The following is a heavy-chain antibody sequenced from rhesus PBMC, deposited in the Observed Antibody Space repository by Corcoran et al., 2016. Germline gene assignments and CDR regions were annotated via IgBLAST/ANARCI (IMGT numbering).Heavy chain of an antibody. CDR3: ARRLHGWNDFSLDV. CDR2: IGGSSGST. CDR1: GGSLSGSY. J-gene: IGHJ5-2*02. V-gene: IGHV4-165*02. Sequence: QVQLQESGPGLVKPSETLSLTCAVSGGSLSGSYWNWIRQPPGTGLEWMGYIGGSSGSTYYNPSLKSRVTISTDTSKNQFSLKLSSVTAADTAVYYCARRLHGWNDFSLDVWGRGVLVTVSS. D-gene: IGHD1-14*01.